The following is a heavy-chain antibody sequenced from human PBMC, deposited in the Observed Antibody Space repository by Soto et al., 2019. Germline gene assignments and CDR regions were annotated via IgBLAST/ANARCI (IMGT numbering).Heavy chain of an antibody. CDR3: AKVDTAMVMVDAFDI. D-gene: IGHD5-18*01. J-gene: IGHJ3*02. V-gene: IGHV3-30-3*01. Sequence: QVQLVESGGGVVQPGRSLRLSCAASGFTFSSYAMHWVRQAPGKGLEWVAVISYDGSNKYYADSVKGRFTISRDNSENTLYLQMNSLRAEDTAVYYCAKVDTAMVMVDAFDIWGQGTMVTVSS. CDR2: ISYDGSNK. CDR1: GFTFSSYA.